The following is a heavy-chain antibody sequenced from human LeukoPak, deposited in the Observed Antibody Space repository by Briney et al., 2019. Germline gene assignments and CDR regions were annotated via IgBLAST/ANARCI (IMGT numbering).Heavy chain of an antibody. D-gene: IGHD3-22*01. CDR2: ISAYNGNT. CDR3: ARARYYHDSSGDDALDI. CDR1: GYTFTSYG. Sequence: ASVKVSCKASGYTFTSYGISWVRQAPGQGLEWMGWISAYNGNTNYAQKLQGRFTMTTDTSTSTAYMELRSLTSDDTAVYYCARARYYHDSSGDDALDIWGQGTMVTVSS. J-gene: IGHJ3*02. V-gene: IGHV1-18*01.